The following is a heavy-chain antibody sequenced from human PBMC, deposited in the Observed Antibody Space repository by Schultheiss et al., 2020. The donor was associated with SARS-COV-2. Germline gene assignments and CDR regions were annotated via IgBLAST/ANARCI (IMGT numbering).Heavy chain of an antibody. D-gene: IGHD5-12*01. J-gene: IGHJ5*02. Sequence: SQTLSLTCAISGDSVSSNSAAWNWIRQSPSRGLEWLGRTYYRSKWYNDYAVSVKSRITINPDTSKNQFSLQLNSVTPEDTAVYYCARGMLRGYSGYDGWFDPWGQGTLVTVSS. CDR1: GDSVSSNSAA. CDR2: TYYRSKWYN. V-gene: IGHV6-1*01. CDR3: ARGMLRGYSGYDGWFDP.